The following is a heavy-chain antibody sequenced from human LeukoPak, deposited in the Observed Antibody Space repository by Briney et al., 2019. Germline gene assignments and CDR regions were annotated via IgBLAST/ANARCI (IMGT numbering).Heavy chain of an antibody. Sequence: SETLSLTCTVSGGSISSYYWSWIRQPPGKGLEWIGYIYYSGSTNYNPSLKSRVTISVDTSKNQFSLKLSSVTAADTVVYYCARWGDYYGSGSFDYWGQGTLVTVSS. CDR2: IYYSGST. CDR3: ARWGDYYGSGSFDY. V-gene: IGHV4-59*01. CDR1: GGSISSYY. J-gene: IGHJ4*02. D-gene: IGHD3-10*01.